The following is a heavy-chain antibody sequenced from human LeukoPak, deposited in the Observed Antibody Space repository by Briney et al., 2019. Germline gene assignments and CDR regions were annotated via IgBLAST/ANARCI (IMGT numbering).Heavy chain of an antibody. V-gene: IGHV4-59*01. CDR1: GGSISSYY. CDR2: IYYSGST. CDR3: ARDRGTVTLNY. D-gene: IGHD4-11*01. Sequence: KPSETLSLTCTVSGGSISSYYWSWIRQPPGKGLEWIGYIYYSGSTNYNPSLKSRVTIPVDTSKNQFSLKLSSVTAADTAVYYCARDRGTVTLNYWGQGTLVTVSS. J-gene: IGHJ4*02.